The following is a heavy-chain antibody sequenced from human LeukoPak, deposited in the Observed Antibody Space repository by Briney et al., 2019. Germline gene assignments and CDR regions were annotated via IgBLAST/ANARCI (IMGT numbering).Heavy chain of an antibody. V-gene: IGHV1-69*04. CDR2: IIPILGIA. CDR1: GGTFSSYA. Sequence: GASVKVSCKASGGTFSSYAISWVRQAPGQGLEWMGMIIPILGIANYAQKFQGRVTITADKSTSTAYMELSSLRSEDTAVYYCARGPCTSHCSTDYWGQGTLVTVSS. CDR3: ARGPCTSHCSTDY. J-gene: IGHJ4*02. D-gene: IGHD2-2*01.